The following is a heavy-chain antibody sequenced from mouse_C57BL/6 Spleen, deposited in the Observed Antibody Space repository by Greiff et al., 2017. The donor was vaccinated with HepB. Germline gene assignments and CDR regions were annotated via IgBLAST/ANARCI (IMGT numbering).Heavy chain of an antibody. CDR3: ARRWDSMITTRGKWAWFAY. CDR2: IDPSDSYT. CDR1: GYTFTSYW. Sequence: VKQSCKASGYTFTSYWMHWVKQRPGQGLEWIGEIDPSDSYTNYNQKFKGKSTLTVDKSSSTAYMQLSSLTSEDSAVYYCARRWDSMITTRGKWAWFAYWGQGTLVTVSA. V-gene: IGHV1-69*01. J-gene: IGHJ3*01. D-gene: IGHD2-4*01.